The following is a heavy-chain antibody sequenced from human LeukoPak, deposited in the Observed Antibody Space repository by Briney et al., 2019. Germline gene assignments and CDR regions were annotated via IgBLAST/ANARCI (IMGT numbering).Heavy chain of an antibody. Sequence: GGSLRLSCAASGLTFRNYAMSWVRQAPGKGLEWVSAISDSGGGTYYADSVKGRFTISRDNSKNTLYLQMNSLRAEDTAVYYCAKRDGAFDIWGQGTMVTVSS. CDR3: AKRDGAFDI. D-gene: IGHD5-24*01. J-gene: IGHJ3*02. V-gene: IGHV3-23*01. CDR2: ISDSGGGT. CDR1: GLTFRNYA.